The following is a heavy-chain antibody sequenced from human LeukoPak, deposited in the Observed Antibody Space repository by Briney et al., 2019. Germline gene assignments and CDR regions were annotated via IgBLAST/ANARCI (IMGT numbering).Heavy chain of an antibody. CDR1: GITLSNYG. CDR2: ISGSGGGT. D-gene: IGHD3-10*01. Sequence: GGSLRLSCAVSGITLSNYGMSWVRQAPGKGLEWVAGISGSGGGTVYADSVKGRFTISRDDPKNTLYLQMNSLRAEDTAVYFCAKRGVVIRVVLVGFHKEAYYFDSWGQGALVTVSS. J-gene: IGHJ4*02. V-gene: IGHV3-23*01. CDR3: AKRGVVIRVVLVGFHKEAYYFDS.